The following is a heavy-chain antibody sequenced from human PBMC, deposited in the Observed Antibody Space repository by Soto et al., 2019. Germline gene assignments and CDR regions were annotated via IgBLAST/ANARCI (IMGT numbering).Heavy chain of an antibody. CDR2: FDPEDGET. Sequence: ASVKVSCKVSGYTLTELSMHWLRESPGKGLEWMGGFDPEDGETIYAQKFQGRVTMTEDTSTDAAYMELSSLRSEDTAVYYCATGVVGATRVSALDYWGQGTLVTVSS. CDR1: GYTLTELS. D-gene: IGHD1-26*01. CDR3: ATGVVGATRVSALDY. J-gene: IGHJ4*02. V-gene: IGHV1-24*01.